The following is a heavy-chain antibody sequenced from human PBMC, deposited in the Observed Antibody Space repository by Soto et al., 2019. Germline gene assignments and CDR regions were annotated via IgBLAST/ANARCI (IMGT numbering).Heavy chain of an antibody. CDR2: IYLYDAK. V-gene: IGHV2-5*01. Sequence: QITLKESGPSLVKPTQTLTLTCTFSGFSLTTSGVGVGWIRQPPVKALEWLALIYLYDAKRYSPSLTTRLTIPQDTSKNQVVLTMTNMDPVDTATYFCAHLQSSTSWFDYWGQGTLVTVAS. CDR1: GFSLTTSGVG. CDR3: AHLQSSTSWFDY. J-gene: IGHJ4*02. D-gene: IGHD6-13*01.